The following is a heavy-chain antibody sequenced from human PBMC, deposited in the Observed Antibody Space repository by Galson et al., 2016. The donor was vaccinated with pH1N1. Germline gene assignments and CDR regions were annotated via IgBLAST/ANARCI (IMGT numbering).Heavy chain of an antibody. CDR3: ARVRGTYLGEPGFDY. Sequence: SVKVSCKASGYTFTSYGFAWVRQARGQGLEWMGWISAYNGHTQYAQNLQGRVTMTTDTSTSTAFMELRSLRSDDTAVYYCARVRGTYLGEPGFDYWGQGTLVTVSS. D-gene: IGHD3-10*01. V-gene: IGHV1-18*01. J-gene: IGHJ4*02. CDR1: GYTFTSYG. CDR2: ISAYNGHT.